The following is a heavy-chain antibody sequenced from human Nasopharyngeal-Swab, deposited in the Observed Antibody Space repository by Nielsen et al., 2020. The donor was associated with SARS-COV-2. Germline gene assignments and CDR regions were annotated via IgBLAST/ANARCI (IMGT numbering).Heavy chain of an antibody. CDR1: GFTFDDYG. V-gene: IGHV3-20*01. Sequence: GSLKISCAASGFTFDDYGMSWVRQAPGKGLEWVSGINWNGGSTGYADSVKGRFTISRDNAKNSLYLQMNSLRAEDTALYHCARGSPTTVTDAFDIWGQGTMVTVSS. J-gene: IGHJ3*02. D-gene: IGHD4-17*01. CDR3: ARGSPTTVTDAFDI. CDR2: INWNGGST.